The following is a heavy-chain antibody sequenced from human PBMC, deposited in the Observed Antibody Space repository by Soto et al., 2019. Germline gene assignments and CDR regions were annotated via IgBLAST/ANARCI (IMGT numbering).Heavy chain of an antibody. V-gene: IGHV1-69*01. CDR3: ARAAKKVATITYQIDY. Sequence: QVQLVQSGAEVKKPGSSVKVSCKASGGTFSSYAISWVRQAPGQGLEWRGGIIPIFGTANYAQKFQGRVTITADETTSSACMELSSLRYEDTAVYYSARAAKKVATITYQIDYWGHGPLVTVYS. CDR2: IIPIFGTA. J-gene: IGHJ4*01. D-gene: IGHD5-12*01. CDR1: GGTFSSYA.